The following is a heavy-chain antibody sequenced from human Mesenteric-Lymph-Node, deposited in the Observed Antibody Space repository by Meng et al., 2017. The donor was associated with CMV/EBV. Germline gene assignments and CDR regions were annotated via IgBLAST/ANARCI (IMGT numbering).Heavy chain of an antibody. CDR1: GFTFNTYE. J-gene: IGHJ4*02. V-gene: IGHV3-48*03. Sequence: GESLKISCSASGFTFNTYEMKWVRPAPGKGLEWVSYISSSCSSIYYADSVKGRFTISRDNAKNSMYLQMNSLRAEDTAVYYCARGLRGYSGYDFGFDYWGQGTLVTVSS. D-gene: IGHD5-12*01. CDR3: ARGLRGYSGYDFGFDY. CDR2: ISSSCSSI.